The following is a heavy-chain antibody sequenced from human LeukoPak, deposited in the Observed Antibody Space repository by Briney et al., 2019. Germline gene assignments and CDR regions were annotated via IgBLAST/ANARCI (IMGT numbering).Heavy chain of an antibody. D-gene: IGHD3-10*01. CDR2: ISRSSSYI. Sequence: GGSLRLSCAASGFTFSTYSMNWVRQAPGKGLEWVSSISRSSSYIYYADSMKGRFTISRDNAKNSLYLQMNSLRAEDTALYYCAKDWYYYGSGASVAFDYWGQGTLVTVSS. CDR1: GFTFSTYS. V-gene: IGHV3-21*04. CDR3: AKDWYYYGSGASVAFDY. J-gene: IGHJ4*02.